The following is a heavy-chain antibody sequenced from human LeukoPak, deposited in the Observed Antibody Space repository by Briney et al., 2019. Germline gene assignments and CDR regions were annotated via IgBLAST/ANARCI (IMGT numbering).Heavy chain of an antibody. D-gene: IGHD3-22*01. V-gene: IGHV1-2*02. CDR2: INPKSAYT. J-gene: IGHJ4*02. CDR1: GYMFTDYY. CDR3: ATQSYNSGGYYYFDY. Sequence: GASVKVSCKASGYMFTDYYIHWVRQVPGQGLELMGCINPKSAYTHFAQKFQGRFTMTMDTSITTAYLELSSLTSDDTAVYFCATQSYNSGGYYYFDYWGQGTLVTVSS.